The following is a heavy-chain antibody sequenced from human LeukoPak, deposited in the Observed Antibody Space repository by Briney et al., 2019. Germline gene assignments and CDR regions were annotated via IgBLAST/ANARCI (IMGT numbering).Heavy chain of an antibody. Sequence: GASVKVSCKASGGTFSSYAIIWVRQAPGQGLEWMGGIIPIFGTANYAQKFQGRVTITTDESTSTAYMELSSLRSEDTAVYYCARLKCSSTSCYRGYYYMDVWGKGTTVTVS. CDR3: ARLKCSSTSCYRGYYYMDV. V-gene: IGHV1-69*05. J-gene: IGHJ6*03. D-gene: IGHD2-2*01. CDR1: GGTFSSYA. CDR2: IIPIFGTA.